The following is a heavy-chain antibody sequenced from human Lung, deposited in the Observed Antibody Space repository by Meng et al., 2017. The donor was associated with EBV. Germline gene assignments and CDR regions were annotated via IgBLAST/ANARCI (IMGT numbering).Heavy chain of an antibody. CDR1: GFTFSRYW. V-gene: IGHV3-74*01. Sequence: EVQLGGSGGALVQPGGSLRLSCAASGFTFSRYWMHWVRQAPGKGLIWVSRSNENGRITDYADSVKGRFTISRDNTKNILYLQMNSLRVEDTAVYFCSRDLAGSYDDWGQGTLVTVSS. CDR3: SRDLAGSYDD. J-gene: IGHJ4*02. CDR2: SNENGRIT. D-gene: IGHD6-25*01.